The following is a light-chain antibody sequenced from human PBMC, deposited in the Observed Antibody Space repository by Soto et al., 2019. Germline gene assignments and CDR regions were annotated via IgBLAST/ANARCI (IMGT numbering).Light chain of an antibody. J-gene: IGKJ5*01. CDR3: QQYNNWPIT. Sequence: MTQSPDTLSVSPGERATLSCRASQTVSSNLAWYQQKPGQAPRLLIYGASTRATGIPARFSGGGSGTELTLTISSLQSEDFAVYYCQQYNNWPITFGQGTRLEIK. CDR1: QTVSSN. CDR2: GAS. V-gene: IGKV3-15*01.